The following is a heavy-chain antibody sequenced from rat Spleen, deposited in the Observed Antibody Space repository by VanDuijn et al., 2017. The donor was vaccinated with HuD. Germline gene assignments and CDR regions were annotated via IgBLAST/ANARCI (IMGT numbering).Heavy chain of an antibody. CDR2: ITNAAGKV. J-gene: IGHJ3*01. CDR1: GFTFSNAA. CDR3: AGQTRGRVYYYESYYPDRFTY. Sequence: EVHLVEVGGGLVQPGSSLKVSCVASGFTFSNAAMYWVRQAPGKGLEWVASITNAAGKVHYPDSVKGRFTISRDNAKNTLYLQMDSLRCEETATYYFAGQTRGRVYYYESYYPDRFTYWGQGTLVTVSS. D-gene: IGHD1-12*03. V-gene: IGHV5S13*01.